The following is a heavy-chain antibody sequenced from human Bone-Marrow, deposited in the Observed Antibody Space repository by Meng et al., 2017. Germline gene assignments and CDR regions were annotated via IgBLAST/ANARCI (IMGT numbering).Heavy chain of an antibody. CDR3: ARDGGSSSWYPLYYYYGMDV. V-gene: IGHV3-15*01. J-gene: IGHJ6*02. D-gene: IGHD6-13*01. CDR2: IKSKTDGGTT. Sequence: GGSLRLSCAASGFTFSNAWMSWVRQAPGKGLEWVGRIKSKTDGGTTDYAAPVKGRFTISRDDSKNTLYLQMNSLKTEDTAVYYCARDGGSSSWYPLYYYYGMDVWGQGTTVTVSS. CDR1: GFTFSNAW.